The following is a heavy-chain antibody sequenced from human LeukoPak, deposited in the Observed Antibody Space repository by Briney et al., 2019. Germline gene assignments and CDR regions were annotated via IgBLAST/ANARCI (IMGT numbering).Heavy chain of an antibody. Sequence: NPSETLSLTCAVYGGSFSGYYWSWIRQPPGKGLEWIGEINHSGSTNYNPSLKSRVTISVDTSKNQFSLKLSSVTAADTAVYYCASLSFWSGYHDAFDIWGQGTIVTVSS. CDR1: GGSFSGYY. D-gene: IGHD3-3*01. CDR2: INHSGST. J-gene: IGHJ3*02. V-gene: IGHV4-34*01. CDR3: ASLSFWSGYHDAFDI.